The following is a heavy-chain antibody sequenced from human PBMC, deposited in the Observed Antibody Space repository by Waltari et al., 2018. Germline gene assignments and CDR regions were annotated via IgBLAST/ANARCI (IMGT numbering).Heavy chain of an antibody. D-gene: IGHD6-13*01. CDR2: IKQDGSEK. CDR3: TRGGRDSSWYWRD. CDR1: GISVSNDG. Sequence: EVQLVESGGGLAQPGGSLRLSGAAGGISVSNDGMTWVRQASGKGPEWVANIKQDGSEKYYMDSVKGRFTISRDNAKNSLYLQMNNLRVEDTAVYYCTRGGRDSSWYWRDWGQGTLVTVSS. V-gene: IGHV3-7*01. J-gene: IGHJ4*02.